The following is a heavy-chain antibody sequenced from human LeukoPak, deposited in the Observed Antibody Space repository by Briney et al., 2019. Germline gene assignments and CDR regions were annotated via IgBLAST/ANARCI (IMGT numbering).Heavy chain of an antibody. J-gene: IGHJ3*02. CDR2: IIPILGIA. CDR3: ASPDYYDISAFDI. CDR1: GGTFSSYA. V-gene: IGHV1-69*04. D-gene: IGHD3-22*01. Sequence: SVKVSCKASGGTFSSYAISWVRQAPGQGLEWMGRIIPILGIANYAQKFQGRVTITADKSTSTAYMELSSLRSEDTAVYYCASPDYYDISAFDIWGQGTMVTVSS.